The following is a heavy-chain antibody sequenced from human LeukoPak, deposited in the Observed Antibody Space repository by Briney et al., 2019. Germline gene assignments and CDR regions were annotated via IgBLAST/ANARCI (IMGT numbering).Heavy chain of an antibody. V-gene: IGHV4-34*01. Sequence: SETLSLTCADYGGSFSGYYWRWIRQPPGKGLEWIGEINHSGSTNYNPSLKSRVTISVDTSKNQFSLKLSSVTAADTAVYYCARGLGYCSSTSCYRGRANWFDPWGQGTLVTVSS. CDR2: INHSGST. CDR1: GGSFSGYY. J-gene: IGHJ5*02. D-gene: IGHD2-2*01. CDR3: ARGLGYCSSTSCYRGRANWFDP.